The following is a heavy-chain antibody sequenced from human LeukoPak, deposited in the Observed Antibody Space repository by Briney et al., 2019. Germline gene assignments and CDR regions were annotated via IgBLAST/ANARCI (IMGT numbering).Heavy chain of an antibody. D-gene: IGHD3-22*01. Sequence: ASVKVSCKASGYTFTSYDINWVRQATGQGLEWMGWMNPNSGNTGYAQKFQGRVTMTRNTSISTAYMELSSLRSEDTAVYYCARGAIFHYYDSSGYAYWGQGTLVTVSS. CDR2: MNPNSGNT. J-gene: IGHJ4*02. CDR1: GYTFTSYD. CDR3: ARGAIFHYYDSSGYAY. V-gene: IGHV1-8*01.